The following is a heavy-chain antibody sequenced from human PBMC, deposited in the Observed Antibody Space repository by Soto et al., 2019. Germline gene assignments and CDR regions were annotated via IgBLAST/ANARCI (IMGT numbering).Heavy chain of an antibody. CDR1: GFTFSSYG. V-gene: IGHV3-30*18. CDR3: AKSSGGRYRY. Sequence: LRLSCAASGFTFSSYGMHWVRQAPGKGLEWVAVISYDGSNKYYADSVKGRFTISRDNSKNTLYLQMNSLRAEDTAVYYCAKSSGGRYRYWGRGTLVTVSS. J-gene: IGHJ4*02. D-gene: IGHD1-26*01. CDR2: ISYDGSNK.